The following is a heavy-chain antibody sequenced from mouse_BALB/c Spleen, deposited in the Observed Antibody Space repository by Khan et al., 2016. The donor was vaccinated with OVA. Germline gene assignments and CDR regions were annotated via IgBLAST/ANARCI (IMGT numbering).Heavy chain of an antibody. CDR2: IWSGGST. D-gene: IGHD2-4*01. J-gene: IGHJ3*01. CDR1: GFSLTTYG. Sequence: QVQLKESGPGLVQPSQSLSITCTVSGFSLTTYGVLWVRQSPGKGLEWLGVIWSGGSTDYNAAFISRVSISKDSSKSQVFFKMDSLQVNDTAIYYCAGNYDYDEGLAYWGQGTLVTVSA. CDR3: AGNYDYDEGLAY. V-gene: IGHV2-2*02.